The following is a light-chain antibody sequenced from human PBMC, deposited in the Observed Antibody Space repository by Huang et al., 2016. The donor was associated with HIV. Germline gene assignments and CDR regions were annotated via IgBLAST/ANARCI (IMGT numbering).Light chain of an antibody. CDR3: QQYNDFRST. CDR2: AGS. CDR1: QIVSSH. V-gene: IGKV3-15*01. J-gene: IGKJ3*01. Sequence: ETVMTKSPVPLSVSPGDRASLSCRSSQIVSSHLAWYQQKPGQAPRLLVYAGSTRATGVPASVSGSGAGIEFTLTISILQSEDSAVYYCQQYNDFRSTFGPGTRVEIK.